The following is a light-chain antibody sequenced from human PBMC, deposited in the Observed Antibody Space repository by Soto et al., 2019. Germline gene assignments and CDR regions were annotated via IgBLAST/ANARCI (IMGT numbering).Light chain of an antibody. J-gene: IGLJ1*01. CDR3: CSYAGSSTYV. CDR1: SSDVGSYNL. V-gene: IGLV2-23*01. CDR2: EGS. Sequence: QSALTQPASVSGSPGQSITISCTGTSSDVGSYNLVSWYQQHPGKAPKLMIYEGSKRPSGVSNRFSGSKSGNTAYMTISGLQAEDEADYSCCSYAGSSTYVFGTGTKVTVL.